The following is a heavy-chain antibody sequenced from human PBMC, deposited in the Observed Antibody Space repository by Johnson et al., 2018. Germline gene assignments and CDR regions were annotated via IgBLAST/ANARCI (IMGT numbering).Heavy chain of an antibody. J-gene: IGHJ4*02. CDR3: ARALVGASTPLY. Sequence: VQLQESGGGLVQPGGSLRLSCAASGFSFSSYWMAWVRQAPGKGLVWVSRIKGDGSDITYADSVKGRFTISRDNAKNTLYLEMNSLRAEDTAVYYCARALVGASTPLYWGQGTLVTVSS. D-gene: IGHD1-26*01. CDR1: GFSFSSYW. CDR2: IKGDGSDI. V-gene: IGHV3-74*01.